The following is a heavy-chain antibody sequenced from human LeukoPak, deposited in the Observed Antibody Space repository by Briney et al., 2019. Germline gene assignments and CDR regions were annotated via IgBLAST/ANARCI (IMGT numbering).Heavy chain of an antibody. Sequence: PGGSLRLSCAASGFTFSSYSMNWVRQAPWKGLEWVSSISSSSSYIYYADSVKGRFTISRDNAKNSLYLQMNSLRAEDTAVYYCARDIGDSSSGWGYFDYWGQGTLVTVSS. CDR2: ISSSSSYI. J-gene: IGHJ4*02. CDR1: GFTFSSYS. V-gene: IGHV3-21*01. CDR3: ARDIGDSSSGWGYFDY. D-gene: IGHD3-22*01.